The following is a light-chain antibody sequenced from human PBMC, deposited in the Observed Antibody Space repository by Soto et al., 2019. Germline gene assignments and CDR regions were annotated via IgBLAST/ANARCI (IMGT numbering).Light chain of an antibody. CDR3: SSHTTRNTRV. CDR1: SSDVGAYDF. Sequence: QSALTQPASVSGSPGQSITISCTGTSSDVGAYDFVSWYQQHPDKAPKLMIYEVRGRPSGVSNRFSGSKSFNTATLTSSGLQAEDEADYYCSSHTTRNTRVFGTGTKLTVL. V-gene: IGLV2-14*03. CDR2: EVR. J-gene: IGLJ1*01.